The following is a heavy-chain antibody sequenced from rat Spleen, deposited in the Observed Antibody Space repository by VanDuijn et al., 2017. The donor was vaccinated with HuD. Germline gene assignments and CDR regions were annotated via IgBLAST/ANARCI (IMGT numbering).Heavy chain of an antibody. D-gene: IGHD1-1*01. Sequence: EVQLQESGPGLVKPSQSLSLTCSVIGYSITSSLRWNWIRKLPGNKLEWMGYINSAGSTVYNPSLKSRIYITRDTSKNQFFLQVNSVSSEDTATYYCATSEGVHYYLPFAYWGQGTLVTVSS. CDR2: INSAGST. CDR3: ATSEGVHYYLPFAY. V-gene: IGHV3-3*01. J-gene: IGHJ3*01. CDR1: GYSITSSLR.